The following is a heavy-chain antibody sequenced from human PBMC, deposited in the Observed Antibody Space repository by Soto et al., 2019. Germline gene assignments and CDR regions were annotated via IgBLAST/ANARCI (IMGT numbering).Heavy chain of an antibody. CDR1: GFTFSSYG. J-gene: IGHJ4*02. CDR3: AKDGVTMVRGALYYFDY. D-gene: IGHD3-10*01. CDR2: ISYDGSNK. Sequence: QVQLVESGGGVVQPGRSLRLSCAASGFTFSSYGMHWVRQAPGKGLEWVAVISYDGSNKYYADSVKGRFTISRDNYKNTLYLQMSSLRAEDTAVYYCAKDGVTMVRGALYYFDYWGQGTLVTVSS. V-gene: IGHV3-30*18.